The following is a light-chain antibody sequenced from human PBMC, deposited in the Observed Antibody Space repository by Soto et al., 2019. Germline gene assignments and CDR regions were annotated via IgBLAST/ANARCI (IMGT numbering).Light chain of an antibody. J-gene: IGKJ1*01. V-gene: IGKV3-20*01. Sequence: EIVLTQSPGTLSLSPGERATLSCRASQSVRSDYLAGYQQKPGQAPRLHIYGASTRATGIPDRFTGSGSGTDFTLTISRLEPEDFAVYYCQQYGSSPRTFGQGTKVEIK. CDR3: QQYGSSPRT. CDR2: GAS. CDR1: QSVRSDY.